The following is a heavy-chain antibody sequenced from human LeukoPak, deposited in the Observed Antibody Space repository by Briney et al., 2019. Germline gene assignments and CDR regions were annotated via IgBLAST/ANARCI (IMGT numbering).Heavy chain of an antibody. CDR1: GRSISSYY. Sequence: SETLSLTCTVSGRSISSYYWSCIRHPAGEGLEWIGRIYTSGRTNYNPSLKSRVTMSVDTSKNQFSLKLSSVTAADTAVYYCAGGIRSGEDDYWGQGTLVTVSS. J-gene: IGHJ4*02. CDR2: IYTSGRT. D-gene: IGHD6-19*01. V-gene: IGHV4-4*07. CDR3: AGGIRSGEDDY.